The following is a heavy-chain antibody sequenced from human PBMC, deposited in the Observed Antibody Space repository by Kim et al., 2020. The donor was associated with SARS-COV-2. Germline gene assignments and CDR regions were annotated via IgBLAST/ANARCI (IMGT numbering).Heavy chain of an antibody. V-gene: IGHV4-39*01. CDR2: IYYSGST. D-gene: IGHD3-16*01. J-gene: IGHJ6*02. Sequence: SETLSLTCTVSGGSISSSSYYWGWIRQPPGKGLEWIGSIYYSGSTYYNPSLKSRVTISVETSKNQFSLKLSSVTAADTAVYYCARHDRRGLVGGSKLRDYYNGMDVWGQGTKVTVSS. CDR1: GGSISSSSYY. CDR3: ARHDRRGLVGGSKLRDYYNGMDV.